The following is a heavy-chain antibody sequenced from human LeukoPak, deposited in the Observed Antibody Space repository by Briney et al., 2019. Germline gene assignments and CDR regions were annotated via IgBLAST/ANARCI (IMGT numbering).Heavy chain of an antibody. CDR1: GGTFSSYA. V-gene: IGHV1-69*04. D-gene: IGHD3-3*01. Sequence: SVKVSCKASGGTFSSYAISWVRQAPGQGLEWMGRIIPILGIANYAQKFQGRVTITADKSTSTAYMELSSLRSEDTAVYYCARARSRSRLRFLEWLFDYWGQGTLVTVSS. CDR2: IIPILGIA. CDR3: ARARSRSRLRFLEWLFDY. J-gene: IGHJ4*02.